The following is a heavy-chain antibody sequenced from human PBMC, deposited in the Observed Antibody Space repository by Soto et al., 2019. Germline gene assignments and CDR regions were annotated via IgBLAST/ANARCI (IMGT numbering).Heavy chain of an antibody. CDR2: VYYTGKT. V-gene: IGHV4-59*01. D-gene: IGHD3-22*01. CDR3: ARGFFDTSTGHSNPFDI. Sequence: SETLSLTCTVSGASISSSYWSWIRQSPGKGLEWIAYVYYTGKTNYNPSLSGRVTVSVDTSKDQLSLKLTSVTAADTAVYYCARGFFDTSTGHSNPFDIWGQGTMVTVSS. CDR1: GASISSSY. J-gene: IGHJ3*02.